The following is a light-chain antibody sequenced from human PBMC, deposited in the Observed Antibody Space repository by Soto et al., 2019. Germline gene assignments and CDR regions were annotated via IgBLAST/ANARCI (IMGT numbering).Light chain of an antibody. CDR1: QDISNR. J-gene: IGKJ2*01. Sequence: DIQMTQSPSSLSASVGDRITITCQASQDISNRLNWYHQKPGKAPNLLIYDASNLAAGVPSGFSGSGSGTHFTFTITSLQPEDIGTYYCQNCFTVPYTFDQGTKVEIK. CDR2: DAS. V-gene: IGKV1-33*01. CDR3: QNCFTVPYT.